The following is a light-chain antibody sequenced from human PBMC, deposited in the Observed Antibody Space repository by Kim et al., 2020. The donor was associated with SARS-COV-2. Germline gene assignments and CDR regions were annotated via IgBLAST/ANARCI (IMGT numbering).Light chain of an antibody. CDR3: HQYAGAPWT. CDR2: GAS. V-gene: IGKV3-20*01. CDR1: QRISTN. J-gene: IGKJ1*01. Sequence: PGERATLSCRASQRISTNVVWTQHKPGQSPRLPTYGASSRATGIPDRFSGSGAGRDFTLTITGLGPEDFAVYYCHQYAGAPWTLGQGTKVDSK.